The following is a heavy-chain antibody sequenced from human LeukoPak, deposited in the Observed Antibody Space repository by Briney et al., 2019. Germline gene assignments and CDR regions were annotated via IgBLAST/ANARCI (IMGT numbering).Heavy chain of an antibody. J-gene: IGHJ1*01. D-gene: IGHD3-22*01. CDR1: GYTFTSYG. Sequence: GASVKVSCKTSGYTFTSYGMHWVRQAPGQGPEWMGWINAGNGNTKYSQKFQDRVTITRDTSASTAYMELSSLRSEDTAVYYCARVPLYDSSGYYYPHWGQGTLVTVSS. V-gene: IGHV1-3*01. CDR2: INAGNGNT. CDR3: ARVPLYDSSGYYYPH.